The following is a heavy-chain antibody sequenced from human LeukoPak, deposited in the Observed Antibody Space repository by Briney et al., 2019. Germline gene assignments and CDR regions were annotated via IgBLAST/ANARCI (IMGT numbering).Heavy chain of an antibody. V-gene: IGHV4-38-2*01. D-gene: IGHD3-22*01. CDR3: ARAAYDSSGYYYYFDY. J-gene: IGHJ4*02. CDR1: GYSISSGYY. CDR2: IYHSGST. Sequence: PSETLSLTCAVSGYSISSGYYWGWIRQPPGKGLEWIGSIYHSGSTYYNPSLKSRVTISVDTSKNQFSLKLSSVTAADTAVHYCARAAYDSSGYYYYFDYWGQGTLVTVSS.